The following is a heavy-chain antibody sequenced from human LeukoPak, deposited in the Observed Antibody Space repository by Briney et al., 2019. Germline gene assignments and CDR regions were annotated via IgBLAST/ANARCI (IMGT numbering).Heavy chain of an antibody. CDR3: ARDPPMGLLWFGESRDLDY. V-gene: IGHV1-69*05. CDR1: GGTFSSYA. Sequence: VASVKVSCKASGGTFSSYAISWVRQAPGQGLEWMGGIIPIFGTANYAQKFQGRVTMTTDTSTSTAYMELRSLRSDDTAVYYCARDPPMGLLWFGESRDLDYWGQGTLVTVSS. J-gene: IGHJ4*02. CDR2: IIPIFGTA. D-gene: IGHD3-10*01.